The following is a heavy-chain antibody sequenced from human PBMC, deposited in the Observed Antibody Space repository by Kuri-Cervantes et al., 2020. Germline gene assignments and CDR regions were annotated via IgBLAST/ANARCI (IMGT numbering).Heavy chain of an antibody. CDR2: IYYSGST. D-gene: IGHD1-26*01. J-gene: IGHJ3*02. Sequence: SETLSLTCTVSGGSISSYYWSWIRQPPGKGLEWIGYIYYSGSTNYNPSLKSRVTISVDTSKNQFSLKLSSVTAADTAVYYCAMRSGSYWGDAFDIWGQGTMVTVSS. V-gene: IGHV4-59*01. CDR3: AMRSGSYWGDAFDI. CDR1: GGSISSYY.